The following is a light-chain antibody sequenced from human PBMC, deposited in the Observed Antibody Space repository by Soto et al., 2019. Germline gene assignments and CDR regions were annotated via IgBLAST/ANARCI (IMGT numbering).Light chain of an antibody. CDR2: DAS. J-gene: IGKJ4*01. Sequence: EIVLTQSPATLSLSPGERATLSCRASQSVSSYLAWYQQKPGQAPRLLIYDASNRATGIPARFSGSGSGTDFTLTSSSLEPEDFAVYYCQQRSNWLPLTFGGGTKVEIK. CDR3: QQRSNWLPLT. CDR1: QSVSSY. V-gene: IGKV3-11*01.